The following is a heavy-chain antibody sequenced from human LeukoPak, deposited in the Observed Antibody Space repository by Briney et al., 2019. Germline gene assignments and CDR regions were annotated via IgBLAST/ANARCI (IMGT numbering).Heavy chain of an antibody. CDR3: ARGPYDFWSGYYRPFDY. D-gene: IGHD3-3*01. V-gene: IGHV4-61*02. Sequence: PSETLSLTCTVSGGSISSGSYYWSWIRQPAGKGLEWIGRIYTSGSTNYNPSLKSPVTISVDTSKNQFSLKLSSVTAADTAVYYCARGPYDFWSGYYRPFDYWGQGTLVTVSS. CDR2: IYTSGST. J-gene: IGHJ4*02. CDR1: GGSISSGSYY.